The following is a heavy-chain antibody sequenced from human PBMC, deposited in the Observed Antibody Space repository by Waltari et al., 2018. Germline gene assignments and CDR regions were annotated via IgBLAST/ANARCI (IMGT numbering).Heavy chain of an antibody. CDR3: AKDTYYYDSSGYYRGAFDI. J-gene: IGHJ3*02. D-gene: IGHD3-22*01. CDR2: ISWNSGSI. CDR1: GYSISSGYY. V-gene: IGHV3-9*01. Sequence: VQLQESGPGLVKPSETLSLTCAVSGYSISSGYYWGWIRQAPGKGLEWVSGISWNSGSIGYADSVKGRFTISRDNAKNSLYLQMNSLRAEDTALYYCAKDTYYYDSSGYYRGAFDIWGQGTMVTVSS.